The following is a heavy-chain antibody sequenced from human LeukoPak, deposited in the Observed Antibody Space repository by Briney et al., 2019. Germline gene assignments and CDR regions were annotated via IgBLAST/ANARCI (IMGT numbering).Heavy chain of an antibody. V-gene: IGHV1-2*02. CDR2: INPNSGGT. CDR3: ASMGDFWSGYPDFDY. D-gene: IGHD3-3*01. J-gene: IGHJ4*02. Sequence: ASVKVSCKASGYTFTGYYMHWVRQAPGRGLEWMGWINPNSGGTNYAQKFQGRVTMTRDTSISTAYMELSRLRSDDTAVYYCASMGDFWSGYPDFDYWGQGTLVTVSS. CDR1: GYTFTGYY.